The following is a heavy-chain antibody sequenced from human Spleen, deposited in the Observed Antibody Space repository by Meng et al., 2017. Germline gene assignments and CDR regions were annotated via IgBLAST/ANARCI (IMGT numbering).Heavy chain of an antibody. Sequence: QVRVQRWGAGLLKPSAPRSLTCGVAGGSFSEYYWSWIRQPPGKGLEWIGEINHSGSTNYNPSLESRATISVDTSQNNLSLKLSSVTAADSAVYYCARGPTTMAHDFDYWGQGTLVTVSS. CDR1: GGSFSEYY. J-gene: IGHJ4*02. CDR3: ARGPTTMAHDFDY. D-gene: IGHD4-11*01. V-gene: IGHV4-34*01. CDR2: INHSGST.